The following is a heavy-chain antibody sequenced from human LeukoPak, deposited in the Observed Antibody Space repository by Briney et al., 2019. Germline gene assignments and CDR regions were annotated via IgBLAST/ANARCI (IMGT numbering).Heavy chain of an antibody. CDR1: GFSVSNDY. D-gene: IGHD5-24*01. J-gene: IGHJ4*02. Sequence: PGGSLRLSCAVSGFSVSNDYINWVRPAPGKGLEWVSVIYSCGSTYYADSVKGRFTISRDNSKNTLYLQMNSLRAEDTAVYYCARERWLHYYFDYWGQGTLVTVSS. CDR3: ARERWLHYYFDY. CDR2: IYSCGST. V-gene: IGHV3-66*01.